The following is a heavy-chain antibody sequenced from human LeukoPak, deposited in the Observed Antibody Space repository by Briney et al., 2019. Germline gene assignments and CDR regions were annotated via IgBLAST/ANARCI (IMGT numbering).Heavy chain of an antibody. J-gene: IGHJ4*02. Sequence: GGSLRLSCAASGFTFNTYAMTWVRQAPGKGLEWVSSITANGESTYYADSVKGRFTISRDNSKSTLYLQMSSLRADDTAVYHCARDSGSYLQPTDYWGQGTLVTVSS. V-gene: IGHV3-23*01. CDR2: ITANGEST. CDR1: GFTFNTYA. D-gene: IGHD1-26*01. CDR3: ARDSGSYLQPTDY.